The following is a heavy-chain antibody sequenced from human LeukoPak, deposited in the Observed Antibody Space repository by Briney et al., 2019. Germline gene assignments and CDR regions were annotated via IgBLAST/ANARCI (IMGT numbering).Heavy chain of an antibody. CDR1: GCTFTGYG. J-gene: IGHJ5*02. Sequence: ASVNVFCHASGCTFTGYGISCVRRGIGKKLEWMGWISAYNGNTNYAQKLQGRVTMTTDTSTSTAYMELRSLRSDDTAVYYCARGYCSSTSCFVWGWFDPWGQGTLVTVSS. CDR2: ISAYNGNT. D-gene: IGHD2-2*01. CDR3: ARGYCSSTSCFVWGWFDP. V-gene: IGHV1-18*01.